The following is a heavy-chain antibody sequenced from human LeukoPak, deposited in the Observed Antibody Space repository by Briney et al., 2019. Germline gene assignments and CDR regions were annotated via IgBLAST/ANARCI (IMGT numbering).Heavy chain of an antibody. D-gene: IGHD2/OR15-2a*01. Sequence: SETLSLTCTVSGVSISSYYWSWIRPHPGKGLEWIGYIYYSGSTNYNPSLKSRGTISVATSKTQFSLKLSSVTAADTAVYYCARSIGPASYFMGFWGQGTLVTVSS. CDR1: GVSISSYY. CDR2: IYYSGST. J-gene: IGHJ4*02. V-gene: IGHV4-59*01. CDR3: ARSIGPASYFMGF.